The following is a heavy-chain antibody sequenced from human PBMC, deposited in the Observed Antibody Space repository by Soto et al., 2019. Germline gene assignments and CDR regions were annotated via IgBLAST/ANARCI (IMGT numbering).Heavy chain of an antibody. CDR2: ISGSGGST. J-gene: IGHJ6*02. Sequence: GSLRLSCAASGFTFSSYAMSWVRQAPGKGLEWVSAISGSGGSTYYADSVKSRFTISRDNSKNTLYLQMNSLRAEDTAVYYCANPGDTAKGDYYYGMDVCGQGTTVTVSS. D-gene: IGHD5-18*01. CDR1: GFTFSSYA. V-gene: IGHV3-23*01. CDR3: ANPGDTAKGDYYYGMDV.